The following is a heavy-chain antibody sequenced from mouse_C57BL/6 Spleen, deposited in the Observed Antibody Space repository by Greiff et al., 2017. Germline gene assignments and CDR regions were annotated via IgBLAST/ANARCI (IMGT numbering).Heavy chain of an antibody. CDR2: IDPEDGDT. CDR3: TTYPSLPGGPYWYFDV. CDR1: GFNIKDYY. D-gene: IGHD2-1*01. J-gene: IGHJ1*03. V-gene: IGHV14-1*01. Sequence: VQLQQSGAELVRPGASVKLSCTASGFNIKDYYMHWVKQRPEQGLEWIGRIDPEDGDTESAPQFQGKATMTADTSSNTAYLQLSTLTSEDTAVYYCTTYPSLPGGPYWYFDVWGTGTTATVPS.